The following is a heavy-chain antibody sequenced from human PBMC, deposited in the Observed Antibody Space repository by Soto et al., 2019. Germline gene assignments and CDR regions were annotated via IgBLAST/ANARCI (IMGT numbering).Heavy chain of an antibody. D-gene: IGHD3-10*01. CDR3: AKDEYYFGSGSCFNGLNYFDY. Sequence: GGSLRLSCTASGFTFSSYAMSWVRQAPGKGLEWVSTISVSGSEYYAGSVKGRFTISRDNSKNTLNLQMNGLRAEDTAVYYCAKDEYYFGSGSCFNGLNYFDYWGQGTLVTVSS. V-gene: IGHV3-23*01. CDR1: GFTFSSYA. J-gene: IGHJ4*02. CDR2: ISVSGSE.